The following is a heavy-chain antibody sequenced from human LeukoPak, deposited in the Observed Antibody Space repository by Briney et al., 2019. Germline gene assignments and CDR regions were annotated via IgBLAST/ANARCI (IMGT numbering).Heavy chain of an antibody. CDR3: AIGTGLKAFDI. V-gene: IGHV1-46*01. CDR2: INPSAGST. Sequence: ASVKVSCKASGYTFTNYYMHWVRQAPGQGLEWMGIINPSAGSTVYAQKFQGRVIMTRDTSTSTIYMELSSLRSEDTAIYYCAIGTGLKAFDIWGQGTMVTVSS. CDR1: GYTFTNYY. J-gene: IGHJ3*02. D-gene: IGHD2-21*01.